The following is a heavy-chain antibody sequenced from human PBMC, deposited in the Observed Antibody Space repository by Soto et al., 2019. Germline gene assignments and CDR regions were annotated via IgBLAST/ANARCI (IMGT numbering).Heavy chain of an antibody. V-gene: IGHV3-15*01. Sequence: ETLSLSCAASGFTFSNAWMSWVRQAPGKGLEWVGRIKSKTDGGTTDYAAPVKGRFTISRDDSKNTLYLQMNSLKTEDTAVYYCTTDYGDYHGGMDVWGQGTTVTVSS. CDR2: IKSKTDGGTT. D-gene: IGHD4-17*01. CDR3: TTDYGDYHGGMDV. J-gene: IGHJ6*02. CDR1: GFTFSNAW.